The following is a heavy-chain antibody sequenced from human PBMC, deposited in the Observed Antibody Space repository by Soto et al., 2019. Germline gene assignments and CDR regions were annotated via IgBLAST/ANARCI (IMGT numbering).Heavy chain of an antibody. CDR3: ATRITVFGLLIPPFDP. V-gene: IGHV4-34*01. Sequence: PSETLSLTCAVYGGSVNGYYWNWIRQPPGKGLEWIGEINHTGGTHYNPSLKSRVTMSVDTSKNQFSLRLSSVTAADTAIYYCATRITVFGLLIPPFDPWGLGTQVTSPQ. J-gene: IGHJ5*02. D-gene: IGHD3-3*01. CDR1: GGSVNGYY. CDR2: INHTGGT.